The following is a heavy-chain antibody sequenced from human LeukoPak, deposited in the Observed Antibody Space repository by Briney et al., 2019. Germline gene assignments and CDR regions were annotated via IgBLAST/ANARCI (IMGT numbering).Heavy chain of an antibody. CDR1: VYSFTNYA. Sequence: ASLKVSFKASVYSFTNYAIHWVRQAPGQTLAWMGWINASNGKTKYSQKFQGRVSITRDTSASTAYMEMSSLRSEDTSVYHWAKAIWSSTLTTYYFDYWGQGALVTVSS. CDR3: AKAIWSSTLTTYYFDY. CDR2: INASNGKT. V-gene: IGHV1-3*01. J-gene: IGHJ4*02. D-gene: IGHD4-17*01.